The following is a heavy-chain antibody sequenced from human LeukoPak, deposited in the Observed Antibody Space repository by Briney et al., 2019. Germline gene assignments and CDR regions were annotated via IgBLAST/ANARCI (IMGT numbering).Heavy chain of an antibody. CDR1: GYTFTGYY. CDR2: INPNSGGT. Sequence: GASVKVSCKASGYTFTGYYMHWVRQAPGQGLEWMGWINPNSGGTRYAQKFQGRVTMTRDTSISTAYMELSRLRSDDTAVYYCARDSIPLLAAIDYWGQGTLVTVSS. CDR3: ARDSIPLLAAIDY. V-gene: IGHV1-2*02. J-gene: IGHJ4*02. D-gene: IGHD5-24*01.